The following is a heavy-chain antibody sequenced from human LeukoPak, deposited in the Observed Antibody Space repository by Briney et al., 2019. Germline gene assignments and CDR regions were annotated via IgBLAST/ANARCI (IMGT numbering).Heavy chain of an antibody. J-gene: IGHJ4*02. CDR2: IWYDGSNK. CDR1: GFTFSSYG. V-gene: IGHV3-33*08. CDR3: ARDFEYYYGSGSYYNRGGFDY. D-gene: IGHD3-10*01. Sequence: PGRSLRLSCAASGFTFSSYGMHWVRQAPGKGLEWVAVIWYDGSNKYYADSVKGRFTISRDNSKNTLYLQMNSLRAEDTAVYYCARDFEYYYGSGSYYNRGGFDYWGQGTLVTVSS.